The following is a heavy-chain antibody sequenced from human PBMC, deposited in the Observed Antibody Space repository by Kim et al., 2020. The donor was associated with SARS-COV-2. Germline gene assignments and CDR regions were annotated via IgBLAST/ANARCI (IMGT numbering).Heavy chain of an antibody. Sequence: GGSLRLSCAASGFTFSSYAMHWVRQAPGKGLEWVAVISYDGSNKYYADSVKGRFTISRDNSKNTLYLQMNSLRAEDTAVYYCAREYCSGGSCPDYWGQGTLVTVSS. CDR3: AREYCSGGSCPDY. J-gene: IGHJ4*02. D-gene: IGHD2-15*01. CDR2: ISYDGSNK. V-gene: IGHV3-30*04. CDR1: GFTFSSYA.